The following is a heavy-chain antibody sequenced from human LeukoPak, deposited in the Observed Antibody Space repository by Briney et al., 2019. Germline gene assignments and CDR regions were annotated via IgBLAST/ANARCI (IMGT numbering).Heavy chain of an antibody. Sequence: GGSLRLSCTASGFTFSSYWMHWVRQAPGKGLVWVSRINTDGSGTTYADSVKGRFTISRDNAKNTLYLQMNGLRAEDTAVYYCTRAYDSGTYSSFDYWGQGTLVTVTS. V-gene: IGHV3-74*01. CDR3: TRAYDSGTYSSFDY. CDR2: INTDGSGT. CDR1: GFTFSSYW. D-gene: IGHD3-10*01. J-gene: IGHJ4*02.